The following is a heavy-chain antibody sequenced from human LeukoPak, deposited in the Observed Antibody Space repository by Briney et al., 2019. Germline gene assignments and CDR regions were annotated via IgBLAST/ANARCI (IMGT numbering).Heavy chain of an antibody. J-gene: IGHJ4*02. CDR3: ALWGDYDILTGYYVSDY. CDR1: GFTFSNYA. V-gene: IGHV3-23*01. D-gene: IGHD3-9*01. Sequence: GGSLRLACAASGFTFSNYAMSWVRQAPGKGLEWVSAITGSDGTTYYADSVKGRFTISRDNSKNTLYLQMNSLRVEDTAVYYCALWGDYDILTGYYVSDYWGQGTLVTVSS. CDR2: ITGSDGTT.